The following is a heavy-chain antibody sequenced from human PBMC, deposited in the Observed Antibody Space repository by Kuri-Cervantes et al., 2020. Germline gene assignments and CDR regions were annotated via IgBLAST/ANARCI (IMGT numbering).Heavy chain of an antibody. Sequence: SETLSLTCTVSSGSISSYYWSWIRQPAGKGLEWIGRIYTSGSTNYNPSLKSRVTMSVDTSKNQFSLKLSSVTAADTAVYYCARERITMVRGVTWFDPWGQGTLVTVSS. V-gene: IGHV4-4*07. CDR3: ARERITMVRGVTWFDP. J-gene: IGHJ5*02. D-gene: IGHD3-10*01. CDR1: SGSISSYY. CDR2: IYTSGST.